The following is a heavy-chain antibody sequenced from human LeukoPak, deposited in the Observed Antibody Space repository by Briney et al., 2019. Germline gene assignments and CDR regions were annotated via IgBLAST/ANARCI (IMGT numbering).Heavy chain of an antibody. CDR1: GNSFTNYW. D-gene: IGHD5-24*01. CDR3: ARQITGRDHLLFNAFDI. CDR2: IYPIDSDT. Sequence: GESLKIACKGSGNSFTNYWIAWVRQMPGKGLEWMGIIYPIDSDTRYSPSFQGQVTISADKSISTAYLQWSSLKASDTAVYYCARQITGRDHLLFNAFDIWGQGTMVTVSS. J-gene: IGHJ3*02. V-gene: IGHV5-51*01.